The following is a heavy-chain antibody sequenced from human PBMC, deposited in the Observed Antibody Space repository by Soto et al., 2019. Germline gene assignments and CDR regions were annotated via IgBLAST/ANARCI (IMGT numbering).Heavy chain of an antibody. V-gene: IGHV4-34*01. J-gene: IGHJ6*02. D-gene: IGHD3-16*02. CDR1: GGSFSGYY. CDR3: ARGIMITFGGVIAGYYYYGMDV. CDR2: INHSGST. Sequence: KPSETLSLTCAVYGGSFSGYYWSWIRQPPGKGLEWIGEINHSGSTNYNPSLKSRVTISVDTSKNQFSLKLSSVTAADTAVYYCARGIMITFGGVIAGYYYYGMDVWRQGTTVTVSS.